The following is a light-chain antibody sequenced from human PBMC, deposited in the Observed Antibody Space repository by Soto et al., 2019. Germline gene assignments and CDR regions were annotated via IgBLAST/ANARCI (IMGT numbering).Light chain of an antibody. CDR2: KAT. Sequence: DIQMTQSPSTLSASVGDRVTITCRASQSISNWLAWYQQRPGKAPKLLIYKATSLESGVPSRFSVSGSGTEFTLTNSSLQPDYFATYYCQQYDTYWTFGQGTKVEIK. CDR1: QSISNW. CDR3: QQYDTYWT. J-gene: IGKJ1*01. V-gene: IGKV1-5*03.